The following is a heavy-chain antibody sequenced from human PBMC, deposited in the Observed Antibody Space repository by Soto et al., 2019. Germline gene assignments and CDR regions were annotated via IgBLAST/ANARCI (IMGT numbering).Heavy chain of an antibody. CDR3: ARHDTMITFGGVIAYFDY. V-gene: IGHV4-59*08. D-gene: IGHD3-16*02. Sequence: SETLSLTCTVSGGSISSYYWSWIRQPPGKGLEWIGYIYYSGSTNYNPSLKSRVTISVDTSKNQFSLKLSSVTAADTAVYYCARHDTMITFGGVIAYFDYWGQGTLVTVSS. CDR2: IYYSGST. J-gene: IGHJ4*02. CDR1: GGSISSYY.